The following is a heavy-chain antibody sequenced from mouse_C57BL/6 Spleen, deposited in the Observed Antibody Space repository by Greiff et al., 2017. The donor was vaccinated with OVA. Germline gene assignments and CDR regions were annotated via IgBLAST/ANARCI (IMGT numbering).Heavy chain of an antibody. D-gene: IGHD2-4*01. J-gene: IGHJ4*01. CDR2: IYPRSGNT. CDR3: AREKPYDYDGYYAMGY. Sequence: QVQLQQSGAELARPGASVKLSCKASGYTFTSYGISWVKQRTGQGLEWIGEIYPRSGNTYYNEKFKGKATLTADKSSSTAYMELRSLTSEDSAVYFCAREKPYDYDGYYAMGYWGQGTSVTVSS. V-gene: IGHV1-81*01. CDR1: GYTFTSYG.